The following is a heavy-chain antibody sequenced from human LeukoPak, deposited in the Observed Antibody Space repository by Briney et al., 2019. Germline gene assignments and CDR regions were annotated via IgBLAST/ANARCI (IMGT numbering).Heavy chain of an antibody. V-gene: IGHV5-51*01. CDR1: GYSFTSYW. CDR3: ARQGPVEGNWFDP. Sequence: NHGESLKISCKGSGYSFTSYWIGWVRQMPGKGLEWMGIIYPGDSDTRYSPSFQGQVTISADKSISTAYLQWSSLKASDTAMYYCARQGPVEGNWFDPWGQGTLVTVSS. J-gene: IGHJ5*02. CDR2: IYPGDSDT.